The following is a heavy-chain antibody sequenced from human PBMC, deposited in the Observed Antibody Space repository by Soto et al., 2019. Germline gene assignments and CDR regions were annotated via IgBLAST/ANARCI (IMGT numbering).Heavy chain of an antibody. Sequence: SETLSLTCAVSNGSFSVYYWTWIRQPPGKGLEWIGEINHSGSTNYNPSLKSRVTISVDTSKNQFSLKLSSVTAADTAVYYCARDSTRRGACDIWGQGTMVTVSS. CDR1: NGSFSVYY. CDR2: INHSGST. V-gene: IGHV4-34*01. CDR3: ARDSTRRGACDI. D-gene: IGHD2-2*01. J-gene: IGHJ3*02.